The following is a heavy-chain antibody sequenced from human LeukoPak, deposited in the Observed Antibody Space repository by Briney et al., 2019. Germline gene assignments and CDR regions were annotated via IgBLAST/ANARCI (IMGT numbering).Heavy chain of an antibody. CDR3: ARDSELLWFGELSD. D-gene: IGHD3-10*01. CDR2: IWYDGSNK. CDR1: GFTFSSYG. Sequence: PGGSLRLSCAASGFTFSSYGMHWVRQAPGKGLEWVAVIWYDGSNKYYADSVKGRFTISRDNSKNTLYLQMNSLRAEDTAAYYCARDSELLWFGELSDWGQGTLVTVSS. J-gene: IGHJ4*02. V-gene: IGHV3-33*01.